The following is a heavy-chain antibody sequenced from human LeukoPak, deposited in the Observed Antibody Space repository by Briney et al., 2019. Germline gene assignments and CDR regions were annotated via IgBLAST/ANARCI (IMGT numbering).Heavy chain of an antibody. D-gene: IGHD3-3*01. Sequence: GASVKVSCKVSGYTLTELSMHWVRQAPGKGLGWMGGFDPEDGETIYAQKFQGRVTMTEDTSTDTAYMELSSLRSEDTAVYYCANAHTIFGVVIPRFDPWGQGTLVTVSS. CDR2: FDPEDGET. J-gene: IGHJ5*02. CDR1: GYTLTELS. V-gene: IGHV1-24*01. CDR3: ANAHTIFGVVIPRFDP.